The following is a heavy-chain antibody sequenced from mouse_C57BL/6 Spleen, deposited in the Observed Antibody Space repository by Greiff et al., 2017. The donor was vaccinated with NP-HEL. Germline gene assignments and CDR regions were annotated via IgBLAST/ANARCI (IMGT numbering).Heavy chain of an antibody. CDR2: IDPSDSYT. Sequence: QVQLQQSGAELVMPGAPVKLSCKASGYTFTSYWMHWVKQRPGKGIEWIGEIDPSDSYTNSNQKFKGKSTLTVDKSSSTAYMQLSSLTSEDSAVYYCARRGGSRYWYFDVWGTGTTVTVSS. CDR1: GYTFTSYW. V-gene: IGHV1-69*01. J-gene: IGHJ1*03. D-gene: IGHD1-1*01. CDR3: ARRGGSRYWYFDV.